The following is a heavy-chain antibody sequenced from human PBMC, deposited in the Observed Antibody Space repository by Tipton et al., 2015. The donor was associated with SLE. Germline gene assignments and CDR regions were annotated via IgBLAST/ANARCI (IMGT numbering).Heavy chain of an antibody. CDR3: ARGHERHYDSPNFDI. D-gene: IGHD5-12*01. J-gene: IGHJ3*02. Sequence: SLTCTVSGGSISSSSYYWGWIRQPPGKGLEWIGSIYYSGSTYYNPSLKSRVTISVDTSKNQFSLKLSSVTAADTAVYYCARGHERHYDSPNFDIWGQGTMVTVSS. V-gene: IGHV4-39*07. CDR2: IYYSGST. CDR1: GGSISSSSYY.